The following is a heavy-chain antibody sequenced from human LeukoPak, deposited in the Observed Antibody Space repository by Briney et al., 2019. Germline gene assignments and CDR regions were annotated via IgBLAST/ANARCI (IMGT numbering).Heavy chain of an antibody. CDR1: GYTFTSYG. Sequence: ASVKVSCKASGYTFTSYGISWVRQAPGQGLEWMGWISAYNGNTNYAQKLQGRVTMTTDTSTSTAYIELRSLRSDDTAVYYCAREMATIEHFDYWGQGTLVTVSS. CDR2: ISAYNGNT. V-gene: IGHV1-18*01. CDR3: AREMATIEHFDY. J-gene: IGHJ4*02. D-gene: IGHD5-24*01.